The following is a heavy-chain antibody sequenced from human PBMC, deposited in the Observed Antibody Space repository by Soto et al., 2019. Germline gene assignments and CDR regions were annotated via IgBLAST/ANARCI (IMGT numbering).Heavy chain of an antibody. D-gene: IGHD3-10*01. V-gene: IGHV3-53*04. CDR1: GFIVNSNY. CDR2: IYGGGTT. CDR3: ATGATVRTDY. J-gene: IGHJ4*02. Sequence: PGGSLRLSCEASGFIVNSNYMTWVRQAPGKGLEWVSVIYGGGTTYYADSVKGRFTISSHSFKNTVYLQMNSLRPEDTAMYYCATGATVRTDYWGQGTLVTVSS.